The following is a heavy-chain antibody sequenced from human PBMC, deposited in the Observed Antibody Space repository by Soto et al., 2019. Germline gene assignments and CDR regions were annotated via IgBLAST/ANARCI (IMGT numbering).Heavy chain of an antibody. CDR2: IRSKANNYAT. CDR1: GFTFSDSA. D-gene: IGHD4-17*01. J-gene: IGHJ4*02. Sequence: EVQLVESGGGLVQPGGSLKLSCAASGFTFSDSAIHWVRQTSGKGLEWVGRIRSKANNYATVYAASLEGRFTISRDDAKNTAHTQMNSVETEDTSVYYGTRPNDGDYSNCDYWGQGALVSVSS. V-gene: IGHV3-73*02. CDR3: TRPNDGDYSNCDY.